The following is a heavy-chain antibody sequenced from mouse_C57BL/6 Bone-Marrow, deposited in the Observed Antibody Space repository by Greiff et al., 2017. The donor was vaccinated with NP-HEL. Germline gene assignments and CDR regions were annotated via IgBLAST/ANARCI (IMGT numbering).Heavy chain of an antibody. Sequence: VQLQQSGTVLARPGASVKMSCKTSGYTFTSYWMHWVKQRPGQGLEWIGAIYPGNSDTSYNQKFKGKAKLTAVTSASTAYMELSSLTNEDSAVYYCTRERVNWDHSFDYWGQGTTLTVSS. CDR1: GYTFTSYW. V-gene: IGHV1-5*01. D-gene: IGHD4-1*02. CDR3: TRERVNWDHSFDY. CDR2: IYPGNSDT. J-gene: IGHJ2*01.